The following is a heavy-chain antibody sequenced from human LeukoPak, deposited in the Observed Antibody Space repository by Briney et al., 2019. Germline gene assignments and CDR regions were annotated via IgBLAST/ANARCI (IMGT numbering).Heavy chain of an antibody. D-gene: IGHD3-22*01. CDR2: ISSSSSYI. V-gene: IGHV3-21*01. CDR1: GFTFSSYS. Sequence: GGSLRLSCAASGFTFSSYSMNWVRQAPGKGLEWVSSISSSSSYIYYADSVKGRSTISRDNAKNSLYLQMNSLRAEDTAVYYCASGDYYDTLWAFDIWGQGTMVTVSS. J-gene: IGHJ3*02. CDR3: ASGDYYDTLWAFDI.